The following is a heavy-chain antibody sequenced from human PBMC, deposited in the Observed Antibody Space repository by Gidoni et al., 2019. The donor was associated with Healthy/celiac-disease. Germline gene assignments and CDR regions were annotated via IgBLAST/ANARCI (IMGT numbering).Heavy chain of an antibody. D-gene: IGHD2-2*01. V-gene: IGHV3-23*01. J-gene: IGHJ4*02. CDR1: GFTFRSYA. CDR2: ISGSGGST. CDR3: ANLDLPAASKFDY. Sequence: EVQLLESGGGFVQPGGSLLLSCAASGFTFRSYAMSWVRQAPGKGLEWVSAISGSGGSTYYADSVKGRFTISRDNSKNTLYLQMNSLRAEDTAVYYCANLDLPAASKFDYWGQGTLVTVSS.